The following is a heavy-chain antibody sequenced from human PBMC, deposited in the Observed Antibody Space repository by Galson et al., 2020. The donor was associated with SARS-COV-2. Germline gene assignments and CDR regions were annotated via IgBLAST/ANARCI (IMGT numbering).Heavy chain of an antibody. D-gene: IGHD3-3*01. Sequence: SETLSLTCAVYGGSFSGYYWSWIRQPPGKGLEWIGEINHSGSTNYNPSLKSRVTISVDTSKNQFSLKLSSVTAADTAVYYCARGRRSGYPRHYNWFDPWGQGTLVTVSS. CDR1: GGSFSGYY. CDR3: ARGRRSGYPRHYNWFDP. J-gene: IGHJ5*02. CDR2: INHSGST. V-gene: IGHV4-34*01.